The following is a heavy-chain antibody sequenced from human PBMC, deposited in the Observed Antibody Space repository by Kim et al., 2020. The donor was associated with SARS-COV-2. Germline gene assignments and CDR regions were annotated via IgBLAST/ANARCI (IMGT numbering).Heavy chain of an antibody. V-gene: IGHV3-11*04. Sequence: VTGRFTISRDNAKNSLYLQMNSLRAEDTDVYYCARVGDGYNLCYYYGMDVWGQGTTVTVSS. CDR3: ARVGDGYNLCYYYGMDV. J-gene: IGHJ6*02. D-gene: IGHD5-12*01.